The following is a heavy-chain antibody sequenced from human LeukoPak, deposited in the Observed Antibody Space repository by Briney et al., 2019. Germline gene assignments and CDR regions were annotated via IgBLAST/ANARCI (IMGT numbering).Heavy chain of an antibody. V-gene: IGHV3-74*01. J-gene: IGHJ4*02. CDR2: INSDESST. CDR1: GFTFNSYW. CDR3: ARDGYGGFDY. D-gene: IGHD5-18*01. Sequence: GSLRLSCAVSGFTFNSYWMYWVRQAPGKGLVLVSGINSDESSTTYADSVKGRFTISRDNAKNTLHLQMNSLRAEDTSVYYCARDGYGGFDYWGQGTQVIVSS.